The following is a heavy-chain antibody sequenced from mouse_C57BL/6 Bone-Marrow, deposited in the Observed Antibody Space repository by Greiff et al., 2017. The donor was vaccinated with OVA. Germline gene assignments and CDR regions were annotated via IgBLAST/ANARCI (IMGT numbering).Heavy chain of an antibody. CDR3: ARGAQGYGNLGRFAY. CDR1: GFTFSSYA. Sequence: EVQLQESGGGLVKPGGSLKLSCAASGFTFSSYAMSWVRQTPEKRLEWVATISDGGSYTYYPDNVQGRFTISRDNAKNNLYLQMSHLKSEDTAMYYCARGAQGYGNLGRFAYWGQGTLVTVSA. D-gene: IGHD2-10*02. CDR2: ISDGGSYT. J-gene: IGHJ3*01. V-gene: IGHV5-4*01.